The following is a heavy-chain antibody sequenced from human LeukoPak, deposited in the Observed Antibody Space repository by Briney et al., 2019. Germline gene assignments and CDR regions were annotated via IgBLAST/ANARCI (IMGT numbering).Heavy chain of an antibody. CDR2: IYYSGST. CDR3: ARGGYNTPHHY. Sequence: SETLSLTCTVPGGSISSYYWSWIRQPPGKGLEWIGYIYYSGSTNYNPSLKSRVTISVDTSKNQFSLKLSSVTAADTAVYYCARGGYNTPHHYWGQGTLVTVSS. CDR1: GGSISSYY. J-gene: IGHJ4*02. V-gene: IGHV4-59*01. D-gene: IGHD5-24*01.